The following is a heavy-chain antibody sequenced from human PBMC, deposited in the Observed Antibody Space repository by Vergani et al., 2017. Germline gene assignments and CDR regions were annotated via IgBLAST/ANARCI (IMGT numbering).Heavy chain of an antibody. CDR1: GVSIGSNSYY. V-gene: IGHV4-39*07. CDR2: IYRTGRT. J-gene: IGHJ4*02. Sequence: QLQLQESGPGLVKPSETLSLTCTVSGVSIGSNSYYWDWIRQPPGKGLEWIGSIYRTGRTHFNPSLKSRVTISVDTSNNHFSLRLNSLTAADTAVYYCARRSGIVYDIFSGTQYFFDFWGQGTLVTVSS. D-gene: IGHD3-9*01. CDR3: ARRSGIVYDIFSGTQYFFDF.